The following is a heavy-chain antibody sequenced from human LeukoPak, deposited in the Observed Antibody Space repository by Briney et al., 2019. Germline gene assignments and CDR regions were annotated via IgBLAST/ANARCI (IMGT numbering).Heavy chain of an antibody. CDR1: GFTSSNYW. J-gene: IGHJ4*02. D-gene: IGHD2/OR15-2a*01. V-gene: IGHV3-74*01. CDR2: VIPAGGST. Sequence: PGGSLRLSCAASGFTSSNYWMHWVRQAPGKGLVWVSRVIPAGGSTSYADSVKGRFSMSRDNAKNTLYLQMNSLRAEDTAVYFCARGTSTAYDYWGQGTLVTVSS. CDR3: ARGTSTAYDY.